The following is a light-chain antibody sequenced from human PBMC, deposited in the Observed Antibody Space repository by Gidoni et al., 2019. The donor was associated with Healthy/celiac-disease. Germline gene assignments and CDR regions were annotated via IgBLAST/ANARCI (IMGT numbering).Light chain of an antibody. CDR1: QSVSSY. Sequence: IALTQPPATLSLSPGERATLSCRASQSVSSYLAWYQQKPGQAPRLLIYDASNRATGIPARFSGSGSGTDFTLTISSLEPEDFAVYYCQQRSNWPRTFGPGTKVEIK. CDR3: QQRSNWPRT. CDR2: DAS. J-gene: IGKJ3*01. V-gene: IGKV3-11*01.